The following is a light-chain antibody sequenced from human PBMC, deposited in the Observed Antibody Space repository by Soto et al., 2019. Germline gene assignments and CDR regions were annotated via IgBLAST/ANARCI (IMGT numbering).Light chain of an antibody. V-gene: IGLV1-44*01. CDR3: AAWDDSLNGFYV. Sequence: QSVLTQPPSASGTPGQRVPISCSGSSSNIGSNTVNWYQQLPGTAPKLLIYSNNQRPSGVPDRFSGSKSGTSASLAISGLQSEDEADYYCAAWDDSLNGFYVFGTGTKVTVL. CDR2: SNN. J-gene: IGLJ1*01. CDR1: SSNIGSNT.